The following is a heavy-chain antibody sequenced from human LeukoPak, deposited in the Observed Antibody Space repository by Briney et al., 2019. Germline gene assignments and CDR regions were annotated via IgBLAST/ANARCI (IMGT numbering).Heavy chain of an antibody. CDR2: IKSKTDGGTT. CDR3: AKDSMVRENAFDI. Sequence: NPGGSLRLSCAASGFTFSNAWMSWVRQAPGKGLKWVGRIKSKTDGGTTDYAAPVKGRFTISRDDSKNTLYLQMNSLRAEDTAVYYCAKDSMVRENAFDIWGQGTMVTVSS. CDR1: GFTFSNAW. V-gene: IGHV3-15*01. D-gene: IGHD3-10*01. J-gene: IGHJ3*02.